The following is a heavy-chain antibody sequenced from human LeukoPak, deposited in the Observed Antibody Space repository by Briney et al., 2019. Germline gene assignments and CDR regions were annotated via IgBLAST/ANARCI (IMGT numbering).Heavy chain of an antibody. CDR3: TRNRGTDY. D-gene: IGHD1-1*01. CDR1: GFTFSNYW. V-gene: IGHV3-7*01. Sequence: GGSLRPSCAASGFTFSNYWMNWVRQAPGKGLEWVANIKEDGSEKIYVDSVKGRFTISRDNSKNSLYLQINNLRAEDTAVYYCTRNRGTDYWGQGTLVTVSS. CDR2: IKEDGSEK. J-gene: IGHJ4*02.